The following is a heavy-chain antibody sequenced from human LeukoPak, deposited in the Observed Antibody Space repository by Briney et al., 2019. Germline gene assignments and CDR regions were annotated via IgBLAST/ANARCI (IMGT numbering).Heavy chain of an antibody. Sequence: GGSLRLSCAASGYTFSSYAMHWVRQAPGKGLEYVSAISSNGGSTYYANSVKGRFTITRDNSKNTLYLQMGSLRAEDMAVYYCARGSWYGDYWGQGTLVTVSS. V-gene: IGHV3-64*01. CDR2: ISSNGGST. CDR3: ARGSWYGDY. J-gene: IGHJ4*02. CDR1: GYTFSSYA. D-gene: IGHD6-13*01.